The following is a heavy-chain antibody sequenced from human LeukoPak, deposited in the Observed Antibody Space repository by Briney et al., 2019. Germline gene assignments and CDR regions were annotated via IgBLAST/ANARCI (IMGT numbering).Heavy chain of an antibody. V-gene: IGHV1-3*01. Sequence: ASVMVSCKASGYTFTSYAIHWVRQAPGQRLEWMGWIHAGNGNAKYSQKFQGRVTMTEDTSTDTAYMELSSLRSEDTAVYYCATAAYGIDLDPWGQGTLVTVSS. J-gene: IGHJ5*02. CDR3: ATAAYGIDLDP. CDR1: GYTFTSYA. D-gene: IGHD1-26*01. CDR2: IHAGNGNA.